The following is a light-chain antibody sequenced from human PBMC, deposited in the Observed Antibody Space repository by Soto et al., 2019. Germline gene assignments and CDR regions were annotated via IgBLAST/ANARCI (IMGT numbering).Light chain of an antibody. J-gene: IGLJ2*01. CDR1: SSNIGNNY. V-gene: IGLV1-51*01. CDR2: DNK. CDR3: GTWDSSLNGVV. Sequence: QSVLTQPPSVSAAPGQRVTISCSGSSSNIGNNYVSWYRQLPGTAPKLLIYDNKRRPSGISDRFSGSKSGTSATLDITGLQTGDEADYYCGTWDSSLNGVVFGGGTKLTVL.